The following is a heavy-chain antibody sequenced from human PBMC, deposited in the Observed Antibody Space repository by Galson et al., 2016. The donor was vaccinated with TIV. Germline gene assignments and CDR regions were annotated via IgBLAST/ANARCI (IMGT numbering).Heavy chain of an antibody. CDR1: GGIFRRHA. Sequence: SVKVSCKVSGGIFRRHAISWVRQAPGQGLEWMGGIIAIFGTTDYAQKFQGRFTITANESTSTVYMELSSLRSEDPAVFYCAKGTGYALRKNYFDQLGQGTLVTVSS. CDR2: IIAIFGTT. D-gene: IGHD5-12*01. J-gene: IGHJ5*02. V-gene: IGHV1-69*13. CDR3: AKGTGYALRKNYFDQ.